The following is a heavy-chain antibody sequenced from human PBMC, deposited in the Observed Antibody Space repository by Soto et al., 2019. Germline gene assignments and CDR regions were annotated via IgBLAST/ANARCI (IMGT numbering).Heavy chain of an antibody. CDR1: GGSISSGGYY. CDR3: ASTTVTTSYYYYGMDV. Sequence: QVQLQESGPGLVKPSQTLSLTCTVSGGSISSGGYYWSWIRQHPGKGLEWIGYIYYSGSTYYNPSLKSRVTISVDTSKNQFSLKLSSVTAADTAVYYCASTTVTTSYYYYGMDVWGQGTTVTVSS. D-gene: IGHD4-17*01. J-gene: IGHJ6*02. V-gene: IGHV4-31*03. CDR2: IYYSGST.